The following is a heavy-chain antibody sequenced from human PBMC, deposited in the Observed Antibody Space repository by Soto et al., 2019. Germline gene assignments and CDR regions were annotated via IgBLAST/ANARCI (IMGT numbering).Heavy chain of an antibody. D-gene: IGHD5-18*01. CDR1: GDSISSNNAA. CDR2: TYYRSKWTN. CDR3: AKVTATSGWFDP. V-gene: IGHV6-1*01. J-gene: IGHJ5*02. Sequence: PSQTLSLTCAISGDSISSNNAAWNCIRQSPSRGLEWLGRTYYRSKWTNDYAVSVKSRITINPDTSRNQFSLQLNSLVPEDTAVYYCAKVTATSGWFDPWGPGVLVTVSS.